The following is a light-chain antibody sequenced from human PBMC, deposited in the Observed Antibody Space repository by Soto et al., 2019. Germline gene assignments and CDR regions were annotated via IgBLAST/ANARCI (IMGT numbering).Light chain of an antibody. CDR3: QQYDDLPLS. CDR1: HDITNY. V-gene: IGKV1-33*01. J-gene: IGKJ4*01. CDR2: DAS. Sequence: DIQMTQSPSSLSASAGDRVTITCQASHDITNYLNWYQQKPGKAPNLLIYDASNLQTGVPSRFSGSGSGTYFPFTISSLQPEDVATYYCQQYDDLPLSFGGGTKVEIK.